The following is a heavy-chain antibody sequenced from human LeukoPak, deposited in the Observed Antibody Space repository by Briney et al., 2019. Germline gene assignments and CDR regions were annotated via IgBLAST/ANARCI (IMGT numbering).Heavy chain of an antibody. D-gene: IGHD1-26*01. V-gene: IGHV1-69*13. CDR3: ARNSYSGSYYYAFDI. CDR1: GGTLSSYA. Sequence: GASVKVSCKASGGTLSSYAISWVRQAPGQGLEWMGGIIPIFGTANYAQKFQGRVTITADESTSTAYMELSSLRSEDTAVYYCARNSYSGSYYYAFDIWGQGTMVTVSS. J-gene: IGHJ3*02. CDR2: IIPIFGTA.